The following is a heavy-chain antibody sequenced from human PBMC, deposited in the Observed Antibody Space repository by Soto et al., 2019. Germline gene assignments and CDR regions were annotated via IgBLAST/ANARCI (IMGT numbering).Heavy chain of an antibody. CDR3: ARAGYSYGPGRYYYYGMDV. V-gene: IGHV5-51*01. CDR1: GYSFTSYW. J-gene: IGHJ6*02. D-gene: IGHD5-18*01. Sequence: RGESLKISCKGSGYSFTSYWIGWVRQMPGKGLEWMGIIYPGGSDTRYSPSFQGQVTISADKSISTAYLQWSSLKASDTAMYYCARAGYSYGPGRYYYYGMDVWGQGTTVTVSS. CDR2: IYPGGSDT.